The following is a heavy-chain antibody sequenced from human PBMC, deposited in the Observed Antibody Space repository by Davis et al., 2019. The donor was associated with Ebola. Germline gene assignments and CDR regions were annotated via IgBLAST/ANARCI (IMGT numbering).Heavy chain of an antibody. D-gene: IGHD6-13*01. CDR1: GFTFSSYW. CDR2: IKQDGSEK. J-gene: IGHJ1*01. CDR3: AKNRGSSWPEYFQH. V-gene: IGHV3-7*03. Sequence: GESLKISCAASGFTFSSYWMSWVRQAPGKGLEWVANIKQDGSEKYYVDSVKGRFTISRDNAKNSLYLQMNSLRAEDTAVYYCAKNRGSSWPEYFQHWGQGTLVTVSS.